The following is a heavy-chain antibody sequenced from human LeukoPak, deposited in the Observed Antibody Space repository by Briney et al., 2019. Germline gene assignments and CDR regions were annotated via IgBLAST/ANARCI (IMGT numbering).Heavy chain of an antibody. CDR2: ISSSSSTI. J-gene: IGHJ5*02. D-gene: IGHD6-6*01. CDR3: ARDWVSRGIAARAAVDWFDP. Sequence: PGGSLRLSCAASGFTFSSYSMNWVRQAPGKGLEWVSYISSSSSTIYYADSVKGRFTISRDNAKNSLYLQMNSLRAEDTAVYYCARDWVSRGIAARAAVDWFDPWGQGTLVTVSS. CDR1: GFTFSSYS. V-gene: IGHV3-48*04.